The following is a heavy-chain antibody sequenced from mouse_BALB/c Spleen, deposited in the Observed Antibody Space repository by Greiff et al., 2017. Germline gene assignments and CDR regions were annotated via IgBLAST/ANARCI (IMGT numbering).Heavy chain of an antibody. V-gene: IGHV2-9*02. CDR2: IWAGGST. D-gene: IGHD1-1*01. CDR3: ARDRGYYYGSSYAMDY. J-gene: IGHJ4*01. Sequence: QVQLKESGPGLVAPSQSLSITCTVSGFSLTSYGVHWVRQPPGKGLEWLGVIWAGGSTNYNSALMSRLSISKDNSKSQVFLKMNSLQTDDTAMYYCARDRGYYYGSSYAMDYWGQGTSVTVSS. CDR1: GFSLTSYG.